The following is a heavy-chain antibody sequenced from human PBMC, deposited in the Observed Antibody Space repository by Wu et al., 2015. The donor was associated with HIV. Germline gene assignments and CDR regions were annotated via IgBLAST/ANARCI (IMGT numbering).Heavy chain of an antibody. J-gene: IGHJ4*02. V-gene: IGHV4-38-2*01. CDR3: ARQFYYDSRGYYYFRHTYYFDY. CDR2: IFHSRST. Sequence: QVQLQESGPGLVKPSETLSLTCDVSGDSISNGHYWGWIRQPLGKGPEWIGSIFHSRSTYYNPSLSSRVTISVDTSYNQFSLTLSSVTAADTAVYYCARQFYYDSRGYYYFRHTYYFDYWGQGKLVSVSS. CDR1: GDSISNGHY. D-gene: IGHD3-22*01.